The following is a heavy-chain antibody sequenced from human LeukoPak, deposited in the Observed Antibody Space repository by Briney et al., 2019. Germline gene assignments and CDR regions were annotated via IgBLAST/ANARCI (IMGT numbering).Heavy chain of an antibody. D-gene: IGHD6-19*01. CDR3: ARESGSGEFDY. V-gene: IGHV3-21*01. CDR2: ISSSSSYI. J-gene: IGHJ4*02. Sequence: PGGSLRLSCAASRFTFSSYKVNWVRQAPGKGLEWVSSISSSSSYIYYADSVKGRFTISRDNASNSLYLQMNSLRAEDTAVYYCARESGSGEFDYWGQGTLVTVSS. CDR1: RFTFSSYK.